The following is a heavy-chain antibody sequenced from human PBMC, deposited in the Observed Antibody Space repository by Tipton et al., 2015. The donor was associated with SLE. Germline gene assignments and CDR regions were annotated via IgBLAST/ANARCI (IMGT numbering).Heavy chain of an antibody. CDR1: GFTFTSYW. CDR3: AKGKSGSYRDVFNI. Sequence: QLVQSGAEVKKPGESLKISCKGSGFTFTSYWIGWVRQLPGKGLEWMGIIYPGDSDTRYSLPFQGQVTISADKSITTAYLQWSSLKASDTAMYYCAKGKSGSYRDVFNIWGQGTMVTVSS. V-gene: IGHV5-51*03. J-gene: IGHJ3*02. D-gene: IGHD3-10*01. CDR2: IYPGDSDT.